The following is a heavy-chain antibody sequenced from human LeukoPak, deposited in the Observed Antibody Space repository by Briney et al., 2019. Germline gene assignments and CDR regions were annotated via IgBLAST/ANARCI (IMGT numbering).Heavy chain of an antibody. CDR3: AKARRITMIVVVIKGGLDY. J-gene: IGHJ4*02. V-gene: IGHV3-23*01. Sequence: PGGSLGLSCAASGFTFSSYAMSWVRQAPGKGLEWVSAISGSGGSTYYADSVKGRFTISRDNSKNTLYLQMNSLRAEDTAVYYCAKARRITMIVVVIKGGLDYWGQGTLVTVSS. CDR1: GFTFSSYA. CDR2: ISGSGGST. D-gene: IGHD3-22*01.